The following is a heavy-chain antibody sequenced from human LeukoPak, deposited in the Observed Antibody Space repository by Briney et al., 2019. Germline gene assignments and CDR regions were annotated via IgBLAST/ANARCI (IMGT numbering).Heavy chain of an antibody. CDR3: ARVVPAANKNYYGMDV. Sequence: ATVNVFCKVSGYILTGYYMHWAPDAPGQGREGMGWHNPNSGGTNYAQKFQGRVTMTRDTSISTAYMELSRLRSDDMAVYYCARVVPAANKNYYGMDVWGQGTTVTVSS. J-gene: IGHJ6*02. V-gene: IGHV1-2*02. CDR2: HNPNSGGT. D-gene: IGHD2-2*01. CDR1: GYILTGYY.